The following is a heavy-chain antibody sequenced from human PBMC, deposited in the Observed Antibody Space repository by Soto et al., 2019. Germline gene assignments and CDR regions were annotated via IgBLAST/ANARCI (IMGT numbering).Heavy chain of an antibody. CDR2: IFPDDSDT. D-gene: IGHD3-16*01. J-gene: IGHJ4*02. CDR3: FRGGVTSRTFDY. Sequence: GESMKISCQASGYIIKNYLIGWVRKMPGQGLEWMGIIFPDDSDTRYSPSFQGHVTISVDKSISTAYVQWSSLKASDSAIYYCFRGGVTSRTFDYWGQGTLVTVSS. CDR1: GYIIKNYL. V-gene: IGHV5-51*01.